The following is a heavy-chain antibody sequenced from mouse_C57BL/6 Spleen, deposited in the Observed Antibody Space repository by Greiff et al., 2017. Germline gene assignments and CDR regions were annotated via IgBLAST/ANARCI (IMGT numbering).Heavy chain of an antibody. J-gene: IGHJ4*01. V-gene: IGHV1-69*01. D-gene: IGHD1-1*02. CDR3: ARRVGGDYAMDD. CDR1: GYTFTSYW. Sequence: QVQLQQPGAELVMPGASVKLSCKASGYTFTSYWMHWVKQRPGQGLEWIGEIDPSDSYTNYNQKFKGKSTLTVDKSSSTAYMQLSSLTSEDSAVDYCARRVGGDYAMDDWGQGTSVTVSS. CDR2: IDPSDSYT.